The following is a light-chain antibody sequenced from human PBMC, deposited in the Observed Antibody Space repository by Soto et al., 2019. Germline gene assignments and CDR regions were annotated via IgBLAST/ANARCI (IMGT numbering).Light chain of an antibody. V-gene: IGKV1-39*01. CDR1: QTISTF. J-gene: IGKJ4*01. Sequence: SQRTQSPSSLSASVGDRVTITCRSSQTISTFLHWFQQKPGKAPNLLIYDASSLQSGVPSRFSGSGSGTDFTLTISSLQPEDFGTYYCQQTYSTFVSFGGGTKVDIK. CDR3: QQTYSTFVS. CDR2: DAS.